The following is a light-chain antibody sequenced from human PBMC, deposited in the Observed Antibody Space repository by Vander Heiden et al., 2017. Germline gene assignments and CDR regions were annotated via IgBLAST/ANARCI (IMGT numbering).Light chain of an antibody. J-gene: IGKJ1*01. Sequence: DIQMTPSPSPLSASVGDSVTITCRDSQSIINWLAWYQQKPGKAPKLLIYDASNLQSGVPSRFSGSGSGTDFSLTISSLQPDDFATYYCQQYSIDSPTFGQGTKVEI. CDR2: DAS. V-gene: IGKV1-5*01. CDR3: QQYSIDSPT. CDR1: QSIINW.